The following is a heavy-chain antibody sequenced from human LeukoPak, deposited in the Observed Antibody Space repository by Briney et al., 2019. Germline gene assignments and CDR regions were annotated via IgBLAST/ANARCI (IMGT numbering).Heavy chain of an antibody. CDR1: GYTFTSYY. D-gene: IGHD3-9*01. V-gene: IGHV1-46*01. J-gene: IGHJ4*02. Sequence: ASVKVSCKASGYTFTSYYMHWVRQAPGQGLEWMGIINPSGGSTSYAQKFQGRVTMTRDMSTSTVYMELSSLRSEDTAVYYCARSLRYFDWLSDPIDYWGQGTLVTVSS. CDR2: INPSGGST. CDR3: ARSLRYFDWLSDPIDY.